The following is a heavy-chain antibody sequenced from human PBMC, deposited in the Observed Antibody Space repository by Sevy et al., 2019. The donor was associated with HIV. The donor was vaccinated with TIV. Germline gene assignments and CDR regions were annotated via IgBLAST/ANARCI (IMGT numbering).Heavy chain of an antibody. D-gene: IGHD4-17*01. CDR1: GGSVSTGSYY. J-gene: IGHJ4*02. CDR2: IYYSGST. V-gene: IGHV4-61*01. Sequence: SETLSLTCTVSGGSVSTGSYYWSWIRQPPGKGLGWIGYIYYSGSTNYNPSLKSRVTISLDTSKGQFSLKLSSVTAADTAVYYCAGAPFLRQPFDYWGQGTLVTVSS. CDR3: AGAPFLRQPFDY.